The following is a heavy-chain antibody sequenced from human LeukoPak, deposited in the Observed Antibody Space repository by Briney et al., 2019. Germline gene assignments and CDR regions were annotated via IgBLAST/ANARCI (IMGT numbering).Heavy chain of an antibody. CDR3: AKDTIAAAGTEYFQH. J-gene: IGHJ1*01. V-gene: IGHV3-11*01. D-gene: IGHD6-13*01. Sequence: GGSLRLSCAASGFTFSDYYMSWIRQAPGKGLEWVSYISSSGSTIYYADSVKGRFTISRDNAKNSLYLQMNSLRAEDTAVYYCAKDTIAAAGTEYFQHWGQGTLVTVSS. CDR1: GFTFSDYY. CDR2: ISSSGSTI.